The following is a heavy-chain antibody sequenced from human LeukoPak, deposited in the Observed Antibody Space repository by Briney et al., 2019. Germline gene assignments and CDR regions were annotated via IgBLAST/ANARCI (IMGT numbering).Heavy chain of an antibody. CDR1: GFSFNNYA. CDR2: ISSSDGAT. D-gene: IGHD3-3*01. V-gene: IGHV3-23*01. CDR3: AKERPRSWLVFDWYFDL. Sequence: PGGSLRLSCAASGFSFNNYAMSWVRQAPGKGPEWVSAISSSDGATFYAESVKGRFTISRDNSKNMLTLQMSSLRTDDTAVYYCAKERPRSWLVFDWYFDLWGRGSLVTVSS. J-gene: IGHJ2*01.